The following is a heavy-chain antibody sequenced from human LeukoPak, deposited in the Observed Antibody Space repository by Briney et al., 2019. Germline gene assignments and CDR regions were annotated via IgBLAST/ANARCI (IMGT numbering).Heavy chain of an antibody. J-gene: IGHJ4*02. CDR3: ARGLGLRWQYFDY. CDR1: GGSFSGYY. V-gene: IGHV4-34*01. D-gene: IGHD4-23*01. Sequence: ASETLSLTCAVYGGSFSGYYWSWIRQPPGEGLEWIGEINHSGSTNYNPSLKSRVTISVDTSKNQFSLKLSSVTAADTAVYYCARGLGLRWQYFDYWGQGTLVTVSS. CDR2: INHSGST.